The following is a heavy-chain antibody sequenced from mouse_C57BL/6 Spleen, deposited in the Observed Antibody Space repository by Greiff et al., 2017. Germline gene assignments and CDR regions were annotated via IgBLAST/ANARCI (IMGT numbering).Heavy chain of an antibody. D-gene: IGHD2-3*01. Sequence: QVQLKESGPGLVQPSQSLSITCTVSGFSLTSYGVHWVRQSPGKGLEWLGVIWRGGSTDYNAAFMSRLSITKDNSKSQVFFKMNSLQADDTAIYYCAKNEGWLLGYAMDYWGQGTSVTVSS. CDR2: IWRGGST. V-gene: IGHV2-5*01. CDR1: GFSLTSYG. CDR3: AKNEGWLLGYAMDY. J-gene: IGHJ4*01.